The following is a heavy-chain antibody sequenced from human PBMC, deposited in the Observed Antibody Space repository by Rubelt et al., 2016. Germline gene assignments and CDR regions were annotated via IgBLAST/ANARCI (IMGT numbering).Heavy chain of an antibody. CDR3: ARDRGDIVVVVAATLGWFDP. V-gene: IGHV1-46*01. J-gene: IGHJ5*02. Sequence: LMGIINPNGGSTSYAKKLQGRVSMTRDTSISTAYMELSRLSSDDTAVYYCARDRGDIVVVVAATLGWFDPWGQGTLVTVSS. CDR2: INPNGGST. D-gene: IGHD2-15*01.